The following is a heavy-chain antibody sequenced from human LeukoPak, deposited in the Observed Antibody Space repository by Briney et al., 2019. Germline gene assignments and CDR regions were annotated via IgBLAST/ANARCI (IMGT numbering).Heavy chain of an antibody. J-gene: IGHJ4*02. CDR1: GYSCTIYW. D-gene: IGHD6-19*01. CDR3: ARRLKNSNGWTFDY. CDR2: IYPGDSDT. V-gene: IGHV5-51*01. Sequence: GESLKISCKGSGYSCTIYWIGWVRQMPGKGLEWMGIIYPGDSDTRYSPSFQGQVTISADRSINTAYLHWSSLEASDTAIYYCARRLKNSNGWTFDYWGQGTLVTVSS.